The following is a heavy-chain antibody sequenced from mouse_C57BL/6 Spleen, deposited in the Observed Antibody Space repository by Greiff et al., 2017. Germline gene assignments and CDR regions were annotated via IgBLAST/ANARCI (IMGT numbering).Heavy chain of an antibody. Sequence: DVHLVESGGGLVKPGGSLKLSCAASGFTFSSYAMSWVRQTPEKRLEWVATISDGGSYTYYPDNVKGRFTISRDNAKNNLYLQMSHLKSEDTAMYYCARATGIAWFAYWGQGTLVTVSA. V-gene: IGHV5-4*01. J-gene: IGHJ3*01. CDR2: ISDGGSYT. CDR3: ARATGIAWFAY. D-gene: IGHD4-1*01. CDR1: GFTFSSYA.